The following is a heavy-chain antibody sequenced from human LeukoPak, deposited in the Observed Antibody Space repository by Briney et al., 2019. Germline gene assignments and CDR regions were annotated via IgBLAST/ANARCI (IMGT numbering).Heavy chain of an antibody. D-gene: IGHD7-27*01. Sequence: GGSLRLSCVASEFIFSNYWMSWVRQAPGKGLEWVSGITGSSTWTYYADSVRGRFTISRDNSKNTLHLQMNNLTADDTAIYYCARELVSLGTGYFDLWGRGTLVTVSS. CDR2: ITGSSTWT. V-gene: IGHV3-23*01. J-gene: IGHJ2*01. CDR3: ARELVSLGTGYFDL. CDR1: EFIFSNYW.